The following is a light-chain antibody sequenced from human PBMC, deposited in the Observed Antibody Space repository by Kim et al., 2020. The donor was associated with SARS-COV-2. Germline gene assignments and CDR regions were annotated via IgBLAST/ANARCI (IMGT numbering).Light chain of an antibody. Sequence: QSVLTQPPSVSAAPGQKVTISCSGGSSNIGNNYVSWYQQFPGTAPKLLIYDNDQRPSGIPDRFSGSKSGTSATLGIAGLQTGDEADYYCGTWDRRLSVVVFGGGTQLTVL. CDR1: SSNIGNNY. V-gene: IGLV1-51*01. CDR2: DND. J-gene: IGLJ2*01. CDR3: GTWDRRLSVVV.